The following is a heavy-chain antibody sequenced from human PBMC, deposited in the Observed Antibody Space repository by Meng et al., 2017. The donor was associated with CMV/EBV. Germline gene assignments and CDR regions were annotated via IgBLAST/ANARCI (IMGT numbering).Heavy chain of an antibody. V-gene: IGHV4-4*07. J-gene: IGHJ4*02. CDR1: GGSISSCY. CDR2: IYTSGST. Sequence: QVQLQESGPGLVKPSETLSLTCTVSGGSISSCYWSWIRQPAGKGLEWIGRIYTSGSTNYNPSLKSRVTMSVDTSKNQFSLKLSSVTAADTAVYYCARGGLYYYDSSGHFDYWGQGTLVTVSS. CDR3: ARGGLYYYDSSGHFDY. D-gene: IGHD3-22*01.